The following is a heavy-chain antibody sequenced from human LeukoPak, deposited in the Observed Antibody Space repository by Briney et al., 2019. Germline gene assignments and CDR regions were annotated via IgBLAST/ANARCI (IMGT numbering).Heavy chain of an antibody. D-gene: IGHD2-15*01. J-gene: IGHJ3*02. Sequence: SETLSLTCTVSGGSISSSSYYWGWIRQPPGKGLEWIGTIYYSGNTYYNPSLKSRVTISVDTSKNQFSLKLSSVTAAGTAVYYCARDTAGYCSGGSCYSAGAFDIWGQGTMVTVSS. CDR2: IYYSGNT. CDR1: GGSISSSSYY. V-gene: IGHV4-39*07. CDR3: ARDTAGYCSGGSCYSAGAFDI.